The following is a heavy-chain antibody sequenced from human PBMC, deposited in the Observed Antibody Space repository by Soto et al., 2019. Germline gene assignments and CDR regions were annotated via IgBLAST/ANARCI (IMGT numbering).Heavy chain of an antibody. J-gene: IGHJ4*02. CDR1: GFTFSAYG. V-gene: IGHV3-23*01. CDR2: ISGSGGST. Sequence: GGSLRLSCAASGFTFSAYGMDWVRQAPGKGLEWVAVISGSGGSTYYADSVKGRFTISRDNSKNTLFLQMNSLRAEDTAVYYCAKDRDDYFDYWGQGTLVTVSS. CDR3: AKDRDDYFDY. D-gene: IGHD2-21*02.